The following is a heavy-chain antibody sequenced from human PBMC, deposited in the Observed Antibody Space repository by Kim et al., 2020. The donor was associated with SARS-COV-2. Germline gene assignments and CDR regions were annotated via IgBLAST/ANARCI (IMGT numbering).Heavy chain of an antibody. J-gene: IGHJ3*02. D-gene: IGHD2-15*01. V-gene: IGHV4-59*09. Sequence: GRTNNNPSLNSRVTISVDTSKNQFSLKLSSVTAADTAVYYWARGRSGFDIWGQGTMVTVSS. CDR3: ARGRSGFDI. CDR2: GRT.